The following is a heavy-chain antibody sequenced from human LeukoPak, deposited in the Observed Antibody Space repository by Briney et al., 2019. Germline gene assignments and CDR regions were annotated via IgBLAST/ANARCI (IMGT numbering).Heavy chain of an antibody. Sequence: SETLSLTCTVSGGPIRSNYWSWIRQPPGKGLEWIGYIYYSGRTTYNPSLMSRVTISVDTSKNQFSLNLTSVTAADTAVYYCARRDTVTGVNHFDSWAREPWSPSPQ. CDR2: IYYSGRT. J-gene: IGHJ4*02. V-gene: IGHV4-59*08. D-gene: IGHD4-17*01. CDR1: GGPIRSNY. CDR3: ARRDTVTGVNHFDS.